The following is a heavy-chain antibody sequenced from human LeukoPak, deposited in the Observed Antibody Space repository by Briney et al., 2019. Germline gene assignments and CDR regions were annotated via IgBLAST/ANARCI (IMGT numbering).Heavy chain of an antibody. CDR1: GFTFSSYG. D-gene: IGHD4-17*01. V-gene: IGHV3-30*02. Sequence: PGGSLRLSCAASGFTFSSYGMHWVRQAPGKGLEWVAFIRYDGGNKYYADSVKGRFTISRDNSKNTLYLQMNSLRAEDTAVYYCAKGVEGDYVRYYFDYWGQGTLVTVSS. CDR3: AKGVEGDYVRYYFDY. J-gene: IGHJ4*02. CDR2: IRYDGGNK.